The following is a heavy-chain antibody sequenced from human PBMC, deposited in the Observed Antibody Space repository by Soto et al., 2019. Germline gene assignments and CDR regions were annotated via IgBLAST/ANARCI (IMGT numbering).Heavy chain of an antibody. J-gene: IGHJ4*02. CDR1: TFTFIASA. D-gene: IGHD3-3*01. CDR2: ISYNGGRT. Sequence: PGGSLRLSCSSSTFTFIASAMYWVRQAPGKGPEYVSVISYNGGRTYYADSVKGRFTISRDNSKNTVFLQMSSLRGEDTAVYYCVKGPSQGSSVFGPLDFWGQGTLVTVSS. CDR3: VKGPSQGSSVFGPLDF. V-gene: IGHV3-64D*06.